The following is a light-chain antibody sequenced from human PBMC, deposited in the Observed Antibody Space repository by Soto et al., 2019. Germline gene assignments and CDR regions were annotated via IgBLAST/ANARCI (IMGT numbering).Light chain of an antibody. CDR3: QVYGSSLT. Sequence: EIVLTQSPGTLSLSPGERATLSCRASQSVSSSYLAWYQQKPGQAPRHLIFGASSRASGIPDRFSGRGSGTDFALTISRLEPEVFAVDYCQVYGSSLTCGGGSKVEIK. J-gene: IGKJ4*01. V-gene: IGKV3-20*01. CDR1: QSVSSSY. CDR2: GAS.